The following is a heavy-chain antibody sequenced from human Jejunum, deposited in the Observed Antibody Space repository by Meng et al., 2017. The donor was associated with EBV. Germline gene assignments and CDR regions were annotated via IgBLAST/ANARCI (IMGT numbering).Heavy chain of an antibody. CDR2: VKREIDGGST. CDR1: GFTFSNTW. D-gene: IGHD4-17*01. CDR3: TSRVVTTNDN. V-gene: IGHV3-15*01. J-gene: IGHJ4*02. Sequence: VHLVVSGGGLVKPGGSLRLSCVAFGFTFSNTWMNWGRQAPGKGLEWIGRVKREIDGGSTDYIAPVKGRFTISRDDSINTVYLQMNNLEIGDTGVYYCTSRVVTTNDNWGQGTLVTVSS.